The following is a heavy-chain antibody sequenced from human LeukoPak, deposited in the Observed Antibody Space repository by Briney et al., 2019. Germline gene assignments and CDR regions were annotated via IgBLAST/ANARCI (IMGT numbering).Heavy chain of an antibody. J-gene: IGHJ4*02. Sequence: GGSLRLSCAASGFTFSSYEMNWVRQAPGKGLEWVSYISSSGSTIYYADSVKGRFTISRDNSKNTLYLQMNSLRAEDTAVYYCANVVVVAATRGQWGQGTLVTVSS. V-gene: IGHV3-48*03. D-gene: IGHD2-15*01. CDR2: ISSSGSTI. CDR1: GFTFSSYE. CDR3: ANVVVVAATRGQ.